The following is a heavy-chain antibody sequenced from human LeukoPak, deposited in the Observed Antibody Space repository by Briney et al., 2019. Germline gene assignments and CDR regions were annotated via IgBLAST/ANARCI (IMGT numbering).Heavy chain of an antibody. CDR2: IYYSGST. D-gene: IGHD1-26*01. Sequence: SETLSLTCTVSGGSISSYYWSWIRQPPGKGLEWIGYIYYSGSTNYNPSLKSRVTIPVDTSKNQFSLKLSSVTAADTAVYYCARHKGDSGSYYVFFDYWGQGTQVTVSS. CDR3: ARHKGDSGSYYVFFDY. V-gene: IGHV4-59*08. CDR1: GGSISSYY. J-gene: IGHJ4*02.